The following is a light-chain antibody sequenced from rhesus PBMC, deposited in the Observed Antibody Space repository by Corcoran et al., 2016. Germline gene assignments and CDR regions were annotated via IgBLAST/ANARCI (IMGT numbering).Light chain of an antibody. CDR1: QSVGSY. V-gene: IGKV3-24*04. CDR2: GAS. Sequence: ETVVTQSPATLALSPGERATLSCRASQSVGSYLAWYPLKPGQAHRLLIYGASRRATGIPDRFSGSGSGTDFTLTISSLEPEDVGVYDCQQSSNLFTFGPGTKLDIK. CDR3: QQSSNLFT. J-gene: IGKJ3*01.